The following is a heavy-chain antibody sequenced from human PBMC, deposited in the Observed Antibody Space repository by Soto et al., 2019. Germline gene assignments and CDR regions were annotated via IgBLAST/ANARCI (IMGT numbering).Heavy chain of an antibody. CDR1: GGSVSSGTYF. CDR3: ARSPNYYYYGFDV. CDR2: IYYSGST. Sequence: SETLSLTCTVSGGSVSSGTYFWSWTRQSPGKGLEWIAYIYYSGSTNYNPSLQRRSTISVDTSKSQVSLTLTYVTAADAAVYYCARSPNYYYYGFDVWGQGTTVTVSS. V-gene: IGHV4-61*01. J-gene: IGHJ6*02.